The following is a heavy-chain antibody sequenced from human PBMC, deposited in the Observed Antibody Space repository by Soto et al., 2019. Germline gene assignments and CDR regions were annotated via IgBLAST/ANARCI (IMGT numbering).Heavy chain of an antibody. CDR3: ARERRIYYDSSGYPYYFDY. CDR2: IIPIFGTA. D-gene: IGHD3-22*01. Sequence: SVKVSCKASGGTFSSYAISWVRQAPGQGLEWMGGIIPIFGTANYAQKFQGRVTITADESTSTAYMELSSLRSEDTAVYYCARERRIYYDSSGYPYYFDYWGQGTLVTVSS. CDR1: GGTFSSYA. V-gene: IGHV1-69*13. J-gene: IGHJ4*02.